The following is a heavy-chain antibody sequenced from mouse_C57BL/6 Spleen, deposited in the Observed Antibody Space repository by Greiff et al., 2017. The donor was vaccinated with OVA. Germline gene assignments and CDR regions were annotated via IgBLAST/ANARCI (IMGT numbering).Heavy chain of an antibody. CDR3: AGSDGYYRGELDY. CDR2: INPSNGGT. Sequence: QVQLQQPGTELVKPGASVKLSCKASGYTFTSYWMHWVKQRPGQGLEWIGNINPSNGGTNYNEKFKSKATLTVDKSSSTAYMQLSSLTSEDSAVYYYAGSDGYYRGELDYWGQGTTLTVSS. J-gene: IGHJ2*01. V-gene: IGHV1-53*01. D-gene: IGHD2-3*01. CDR1: GYTFTSYW.